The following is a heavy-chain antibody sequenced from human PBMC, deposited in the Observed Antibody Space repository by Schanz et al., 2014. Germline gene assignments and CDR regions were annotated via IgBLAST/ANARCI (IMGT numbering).Heavy chain of an antibody. CDR2: IRQDGSAK. J-gene: IGHJ4*02. V-gene: IGHV3-7*03. CDR1: GFTFSHYW. Sequence: EVHLVESGGGLVQPGGSLRLSCAASGFTFSHYWLSWVRQTPGKRLEWVANIRQDGSAKFYVDSVNSRFAISRDNAENSVSLQMNRLRAEDKAVYYCARDGFGGYIDSWGQGTLVTVSS. CDR3: ARDGFGGYIDS. D-gene: IGHD3-10*01.